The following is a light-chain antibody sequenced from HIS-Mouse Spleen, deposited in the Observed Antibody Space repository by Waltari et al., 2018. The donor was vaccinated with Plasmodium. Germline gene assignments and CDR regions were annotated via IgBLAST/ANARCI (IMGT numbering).Light chain of an antibody. CDR2: QDS. Sequence: SYELTQPPSVSVSPGQPASITCSGDQLGDKYAFWYQQKPGQSPVLVIYQDSKRPSGIPERFSGSNSGNTATLTISGTQAMDEADYYCQAWDSSTVVFGGGTKLTVL. J-gene: IGLJ2*01. CDR3: QAWDSSTVV. CDR1: QLGDKY. V-gene: IGLV3-1*01.